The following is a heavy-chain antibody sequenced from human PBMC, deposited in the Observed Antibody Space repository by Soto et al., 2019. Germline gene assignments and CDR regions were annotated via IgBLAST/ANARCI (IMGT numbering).Heavy chain of an antibody. J-gene: IGHJ5*02. CDR1: GYTFTSNG. CDR2: ISAYNGST. CDR3: ARAAAAGAAVAALDR. Sequence: AASVKVSCKASGYTFTSNGISWVRQAPGQGLEWMGWISAYNGSTSCAQKFQGRVTMTTDTSTSTAYMELRSLRSDDTAVYYCARAAAAGAAVAALDRWGQGTLVTVSS. V-gene: IGHV1-18*04. D-gene: IGHD6-19*01.